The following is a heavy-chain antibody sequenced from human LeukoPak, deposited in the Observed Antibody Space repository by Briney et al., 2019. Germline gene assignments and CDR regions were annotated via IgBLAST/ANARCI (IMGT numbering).Heavy chain of an antibody. D-gene: IGHD3-9*01. V-gene: IGHV1-8*03. CDR1: GYTFTSYD. Sequence: GASVKVSCKASGYTFTSYDINWVRQATGQGLEWMGWMNPNSGNTGYAQKFQGRVTITRNTSISTAYMELSSLRSEDTAVYYCARDPYYDILTGYLIRGAFDTWGLGTLVTVSS. CDR3: ARDPYYDILTGYLIRGAFDT. CDR2: MNPNSGNT. J-gene: IGHJ3*02.